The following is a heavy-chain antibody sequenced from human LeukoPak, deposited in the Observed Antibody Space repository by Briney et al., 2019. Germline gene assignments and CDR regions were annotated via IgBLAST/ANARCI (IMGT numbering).Heavy chain of an antibody. CDR2: ISAYNGNT. Sequence: ASVKVSCKASGYTFTSYGISWVRQAPGQGLEWMGWISAYNGNTNYAQKLQGRVTMTTDTSTSTAYMELRSLRSDDTAVYYCARDFNYDFWSGYYTTSGGYGMDVWGRGTTVTVSS. CDR1: GYTFTSYG. J-gene: IGHJ6*02. CDR3: ARDFNYDFWSGYYTTSGGYGMDV. D-gene: IGHD3-3*01. V-gene: IGHV1-18*01.